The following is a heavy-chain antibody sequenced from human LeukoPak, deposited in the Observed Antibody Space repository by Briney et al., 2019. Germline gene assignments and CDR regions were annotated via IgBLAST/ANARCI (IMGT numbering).Heavy chain of an antibody. CDR1: GGTFSSYA. D-gene: IGHD3-9*01. CDR3: AVYSVYYDILTGYYTGQP. V-gene: IGHV1-69*05. CDR2: IIPIFGTA. Sequence: ASVKVSCKASGGTFSSYAISWVRQAPGQGLEWMGGIIPIFGTANYAQKFQGRVTITTDESTSTAYMELSSLRSEDTAVYYCAVYSVYYDILTGYYTGQPWGQGTLVTVSS. J-gene: IGHJ4*02.